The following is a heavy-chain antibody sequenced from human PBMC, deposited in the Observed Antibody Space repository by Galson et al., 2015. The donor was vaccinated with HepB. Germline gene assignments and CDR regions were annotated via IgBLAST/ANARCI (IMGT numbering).Heavy chain of an antibody. CDR2: INAGNGNT. CDR3: ARSENSYYYDSSGKKAFEI. CDR1: GYTFTSYA. Sequence: SVKVSCKASGYTFTSYAMHWVRQAPGQRLEWMGWINAGNGNTKYSQKFQGRVTITRDTSASTAYMELSSLRSEDTAVYYCARSENSYYYDSSGKKAFEIWGQGTMVTVSS. V-gene: IGHV1-3*01. J-gene: IGHJ3*02. D-gene: IGHD3-22*01.